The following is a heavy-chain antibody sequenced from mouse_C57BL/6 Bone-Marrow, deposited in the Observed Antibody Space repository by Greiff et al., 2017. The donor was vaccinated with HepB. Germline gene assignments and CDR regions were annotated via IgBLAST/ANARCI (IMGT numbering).Heavy chain of an antibody. CDR3: AREGYYGSSHWYFDV. Sequence: VQLQESGAELVKPGASVKISFKASGYAFSSYWMNWVKQRPGKGLEWIGQIYPGDGDTNYNGKFKGKATLTADKSSSTAYMQLSSLTSEDSAVYFCAREGYYGSSHWYFDVWGTGTTVTVSS. D-gene: IGHD1-1*01. CDR1: GYAFSSYW. CDR2: IYPGDGDT. V-gene: IGHV1-80*01. J-gene: IGHJ1*03.